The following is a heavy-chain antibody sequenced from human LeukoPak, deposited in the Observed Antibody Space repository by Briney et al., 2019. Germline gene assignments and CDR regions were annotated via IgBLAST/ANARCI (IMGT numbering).Heavy chain of an antibody. CDR1: GGSFSGYY. CDR3: ARGFRSWTIKFDY. Sequence: SETLSLTCAVYGGSFSGYYWSWVRQPPGKGLEWIGEINHSGSTNYNPSLKSRVTISVDTSKNQFSLKLSSATAADTAVYYCARGFRSWTIKFDYWGQGTLVTVSS. D-gene: IGHD3/OR15-3a*01. CDR2: INHSGST. V-gene: IGHV4-34*01. J-gene: IGHJ4*02.